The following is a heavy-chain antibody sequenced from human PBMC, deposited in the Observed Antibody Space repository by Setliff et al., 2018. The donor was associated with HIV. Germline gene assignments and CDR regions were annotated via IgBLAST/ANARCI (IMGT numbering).Heavy chain of an antibody. D-gene: IGHD2-2*01. CDR1: GGSISSGGFY. J-gene: IGHJ5*02. V-gene: IGHV4-39*07. Sequence: KPSETLSLTCTVSGGSISSGGFYWNWLRQHSGKGLEWIGNIYYSGNTYYNPSLKSRVIISVDTSRNQFSLKLSSVTAADTAMYYCVRDGTQCSRTTCINWVDPWGQGTLVTVSS. CDR3: VRDGTQCSRTTCINWVDP. CDR2: IYYSGNT.